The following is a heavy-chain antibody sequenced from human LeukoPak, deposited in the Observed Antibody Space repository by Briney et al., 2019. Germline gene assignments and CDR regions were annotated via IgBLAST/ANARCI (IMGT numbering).Heavy chain of an antibody. CDR1: GDSMSIYY. Sequence: SETLSLTCNVSGDSMSIYYWSWIRQPPGKGLEWIGYIYHSGITNYDPSLKSRVTISVDTPKNQFSLKLTSVTAADTAVYYCARLGAYGDLNWFDPWGQGTLVTVSS. V-gene: IGHV4-59*08. D-gene: IGHD4-17*01. J-gene: IGHJ5*02. CDR2: IYHSGIT. CDR3: ARLGAYGDLNWFDP.